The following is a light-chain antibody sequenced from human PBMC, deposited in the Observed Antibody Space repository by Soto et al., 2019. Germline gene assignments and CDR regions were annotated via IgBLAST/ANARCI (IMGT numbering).Light chain of an antibody. J-gene: IGLJ1*01. Sequence: QSALTQPASVSGSPGQSITLSCTGTSSDVGTYNLVSWYQQHPGKAPQLVIYEVSDRPSGISNRFSGSKSGNTASLTISGLQADDEADYYCSSYTASTTYGFGTGTKLTVL. V-gene: IGLV2-14*02. CDR3: SSYTASTTYG. CDR2: EVS. CDR1: SSDVGTYNL.